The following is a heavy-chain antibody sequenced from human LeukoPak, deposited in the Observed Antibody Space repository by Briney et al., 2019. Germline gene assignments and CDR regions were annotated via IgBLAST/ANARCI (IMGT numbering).Heavy chain of an antibody. CDR3: ARSPTDLIVVVPAANYADY. D-gene: IGHD2-2*01. J-gene: IGHJ4*02. Sequence: ASVKVSCKASGYTFTSYGISWVRQAPGQGLEWMGWISAYNGNTSYAQKLQGRVTMTTDTSTSTAYMELRSLRSDDTAVYYCARSPTDLIVVVPAANYADYWGQGTLVTVSS. CDR1: GYTFTSYG. V-gene: IGHV1-18*01. CDR2: ISAYNGNT.